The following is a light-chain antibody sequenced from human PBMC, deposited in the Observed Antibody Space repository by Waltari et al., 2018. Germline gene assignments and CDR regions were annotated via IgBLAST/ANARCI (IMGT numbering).Light chain of an antibody. CDR3: SSYSISSTPVV. CDR2: DVS. J-gene: IGLJ2*01. V-gene: IGLV2-14*03. CDR1: SSDIGYYNY. Sequence: QSALTQPASVSGSPGQSITISCTGTSSDIGYYNYVSWYQQHPGKAPKLMIQDVSSGASGVSNRFAGSKAGSTASLTISGLQAEDEADYYCSSYSISSTPVVFGGGTKLTVL.